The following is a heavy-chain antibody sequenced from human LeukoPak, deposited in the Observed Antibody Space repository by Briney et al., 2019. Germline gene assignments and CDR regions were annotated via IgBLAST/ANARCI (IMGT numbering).Heavy chain of an antibody. J-gene: IGHJ4*02. CDR3: VRDPDALDY. Sequence: GGSLRLSCAASGFTVISNYMSWVRQAPGKGLECVSVIYSGGSTYYADSVKGRFTISRDNAKNSLYLQMNSLRDEDTAVYYCVRDPDALDYWGPGTPVTVSS. V-gene: IGHV3-53*01. CDR2: IYSGGST. CDR1: GFTVISNY.